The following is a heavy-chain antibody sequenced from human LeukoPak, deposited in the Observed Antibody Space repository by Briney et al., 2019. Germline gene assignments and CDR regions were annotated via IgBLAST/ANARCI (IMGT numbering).Heavy chain of an antibody. CDR2: IYYSGST. J-gene: IGHJ6*03. Sequence: SETLSLTCTVSGGSISSSSYYWGWIRQPPGKGLEWIGSIYYSGSTYYNPSLKSRVTMSVDTSKNQFSLKLSSVTAADTAVYYCARAHYDILTGERVGYYYYYMDVWGKGTTVTISS. CDR1: GGSISSSSYY. D-gene: IGHD3-9*01. V-gene: IGHV4-39*07. CDR3: ARAHYDILTGERVGYYYYYMDV.